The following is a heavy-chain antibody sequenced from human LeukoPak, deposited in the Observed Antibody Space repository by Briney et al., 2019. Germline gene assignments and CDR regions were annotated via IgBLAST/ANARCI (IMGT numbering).Heavy chain of an antibody. CDR2: IDWDDDK. Sequence: SGPALVKPTQTLTLTCTFSGFSLSTSGMRGSWIRQPPGKALEWLARIDWDDDKFYSTSLKTRLTISKDTSKNQVVLTMTNMDPVDRATYYCARTGGHGSWYDFDYWGQGTLVTVSS. V-gene: IGHV2-70*04. D-gene: IGHD6-13*01. CDR3: ARTGGHGSWYDFDY. CDR1: GFSLSTSGMR. J-gene: IGHJ4*02.